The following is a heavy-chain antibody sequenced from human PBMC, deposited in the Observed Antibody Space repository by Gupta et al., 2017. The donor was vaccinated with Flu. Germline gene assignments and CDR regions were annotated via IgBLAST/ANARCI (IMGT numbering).Heavy chain of an antibody. D-gene: IGHD2-15*01. V-gene: IGHV3-53*04. CDR1: GFTVSSEY. J-gene: IGHJ4*02. Sequence: EVKLVESGGGLVQSGGSLRLSCAASGFTVSSEYMHWVRQAPGKGLEWVSVIYTGGTTYYAASVKGRFTISRDNSKNTVSLQMNTLRVEDTAVYYCARAKFGRSPDYDSWGQGTLVTVSS. CDR2: IYTGGTT. CDR3: ARAKFGRSPDYDS.